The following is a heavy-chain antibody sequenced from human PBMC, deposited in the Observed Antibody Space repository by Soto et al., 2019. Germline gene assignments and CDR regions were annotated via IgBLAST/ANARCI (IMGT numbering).Heavy chain of an antibody. V-gene: IGHV1-18*01. Sequence: ASVKVSCKASGYTFTSYGISWVRQAPGQGLEWMGWISAYNGNTNYAQKLQGRVTMTTDTSTSTAYMELRSLRSDDTAVYYCARDNDPQYYYDSSGYTVGWFDPWGQGTLVTSPQ. J-gene: IGHJ5*02. CDR3: ARDNDPQYYYDSSGYTVGWFDP. CDR1: GYTFTSYG. CDR2: ISAYNGNT. D-gene: IGHD3-22*01.